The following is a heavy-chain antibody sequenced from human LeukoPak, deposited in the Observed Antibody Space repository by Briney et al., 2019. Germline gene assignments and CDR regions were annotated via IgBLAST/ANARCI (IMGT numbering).Heavy chain of an antibody. CDR3: ARARGYSGYHPIDY. V-gene: IGHV3-30*03. D-gene: IGHD5-12*01. CDR1: GFTFNIYG. J-gene: IGHJ4*02. CDR2: ISFDGSTK. Sequence: PGRSLSLSCAASGFTFNIYGMHWVRQAPGKGLEWVSVISFDGSTKLYADSVKGRFTISRDNSKNTLYLQMTSLKAEDTAVYYCARARGYSGYHPIDYWGQGTLVTVSS.